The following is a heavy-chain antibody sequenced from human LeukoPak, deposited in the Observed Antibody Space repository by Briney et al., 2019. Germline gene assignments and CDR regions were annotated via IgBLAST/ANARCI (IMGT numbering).Heavy chain of an antibody. CDR1: GFTFSSYS. CDR3: ARVGTTVTTDY. Sequence: GGSLRLSCAASGFTFSSYSMNWVRQAPGKGLEWVSSISSSSSYIYYTDSVKGRFTISRDNAKNSLYLQMNSLRAEDTAVYYCARVGTTVTTDYWGQGTLVTVSS. J-gene: IGHJ4*02. CDR2: ISSSSSYI. D-gene: IGHD4-17*01. V-gene: IGHV3-21*01.